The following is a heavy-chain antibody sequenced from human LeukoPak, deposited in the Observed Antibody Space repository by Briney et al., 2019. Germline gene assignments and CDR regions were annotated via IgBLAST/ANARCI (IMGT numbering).Heavy chain of an antibody. J-gene: IGHJ6*02. CDR2: IPGSGGAT. CDR1: GFTLSSYA. D-gene: IGHD3-22*01. V-gene: IGHV3-23*01. Sequence: PGGSLRLSCEASGFTLSSYAIRWVRQAPGTGLEWVSSIPGSGGATYYADSVRGRFSISRDSSKNTVYLQMNSLRDEDTAVYYCARARPWDSSRSYYFGMDVWGHGTTVTVSS. CDR3: ARARPWDSSRSYYFGMDV.